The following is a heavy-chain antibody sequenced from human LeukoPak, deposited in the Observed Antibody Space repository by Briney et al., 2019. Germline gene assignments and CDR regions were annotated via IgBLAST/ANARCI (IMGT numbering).Heavy chain of an antibody. CDR3: ARGPRYYYDSSGPFDY. CDR1: GGTFSSYA. D-gene: IGHD3-22*01. Sequence: SVKVSCKASGGTFSSYAISWVRQAPGQGLEWMGGIIPIFGTANYAQKFQGRVTMTRDTSISTAYMELSRLRSDDTAVYFCARGPRYYYDSSGPFDYWGQGTLVTVSS. CDR2: IIPIFGTA. J-gene: IGHJ4*02. V-gene: IGHV1-69*05.